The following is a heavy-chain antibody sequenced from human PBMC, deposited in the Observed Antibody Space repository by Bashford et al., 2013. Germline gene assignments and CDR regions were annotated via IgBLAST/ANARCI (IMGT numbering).Heavy chain of an antibody. D-gene: IGHD6-19*01. CDR2: ISAYNGNT. Sequence: ASVKVSCKASGYTFTSYGISWVRQAPGQGLEWMGWISAYNGNTNYAQKLQGRVTMTTDTSTSTAYMELRSLRSDDTAVYYCARYPNGTPLAVAEGRDAFDIWGQGTMVTVSS. V-gene: IGHV1-18*01. J-gene: IGHJ3*02. CDR1: GYTFTSYG. CDR3: ARYPNGTPLAVAEGRDAFDI.